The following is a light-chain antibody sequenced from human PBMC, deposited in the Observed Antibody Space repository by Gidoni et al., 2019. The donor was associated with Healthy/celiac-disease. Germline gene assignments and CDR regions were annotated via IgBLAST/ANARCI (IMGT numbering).Light chain of an antibody. Sequence: EIVLTQSPGTLSLSPGERATLSCRASQSVSSSYLAWYQQKPGQAPMLLIYGASSRATGIPDRFSGSGSGTDFTLTISRLEPEDFAVYYCQQYGSSRLTFGGXTKVEIK. J-gene: IGKJ4*01. CDR3: QQYGSSRLT. V-gene: IGKV3-20*01. CDR2: GAS. CDR1: QSVSSSY.